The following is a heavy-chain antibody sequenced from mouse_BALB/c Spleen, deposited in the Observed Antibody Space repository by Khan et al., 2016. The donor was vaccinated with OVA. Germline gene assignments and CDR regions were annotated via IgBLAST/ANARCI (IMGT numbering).Heavy chain of an antibody. J-gene: IGHJ2*01. CDR1: GFTFSSYA. CDR3: ARTPGYYGSNYFDY. D-gene: IGHD1-1*01. V-gene: IGHV5-9-3*01. Sequence: EVELVESGGGLVKPGGSLKLSCAASGFTFSSYALSWVRQTPEQRLEWVATISSGGSYTYYPGSVKGRFTISRDNAWNTLYLQMSSLRSEDTAMYYCARTPGYYGSNYFDYWGQGSTLTVSS. CDR2: ISSGGSYT.